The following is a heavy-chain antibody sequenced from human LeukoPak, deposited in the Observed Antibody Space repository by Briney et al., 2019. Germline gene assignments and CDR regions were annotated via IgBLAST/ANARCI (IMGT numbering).Heavy chain of an antibody. CDR3: AKDRMGGIAAAGRVGYYGMDV. V-gene: IGHV3-9*01. D-gene: IGHD6-13*01. CDR1: GFTFDDYA. Sequence: GRSLRLSCAASGFTFDDYAMHWVRQAPGKGLEWVSGISWNSGSIVYADSVKGRFTISRDNAKNSLYLQMNSLRAEDTALYYCAKDRMGGIAAAGRVGYYGMDVWGQGTTVTVSS. J-gene: IGHJ6*02. CDR2: ISWNSGSI.